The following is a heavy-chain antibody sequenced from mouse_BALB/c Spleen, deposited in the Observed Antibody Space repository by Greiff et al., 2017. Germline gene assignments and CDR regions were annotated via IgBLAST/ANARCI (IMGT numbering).Heavy chain of an antibody. V-gene: IGHV5-17*02. J-gene: IGHJ4*01. Sequence: EVKLVESGGGLVQPGGSRKLSCAASGFTFSSFGMHWVRQAPEKGLEWVAYISSGSSTIYYADTVKGRFTISRDNPKNTLFLQMTSLRSEDTAMYYCARCDGYYGDAMDYWGQGTSVTVSS. D-gene: IGHD2-3*01. CDR2: ISSGSSTI. CDR1: GFTFSSFG. CDR3: ARCDGYYGDAMDY.